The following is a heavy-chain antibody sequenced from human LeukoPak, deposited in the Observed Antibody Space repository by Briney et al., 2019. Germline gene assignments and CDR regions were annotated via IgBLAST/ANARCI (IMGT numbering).Heavy chain of an antibody. V-gene: IGHV4-39*01. CDR2: FYYSGST. CDR3: AHQPSGSYSIDY. J-gene: IGHJ4*02. CDR1: GGSISSTTSY. D-gene: IGHD1-26*01. Sequence: SETLSLTCTVSGGSISSTTSYWRWGRQPPGKGLEWVGSFYYSGSTSFNPSLKSGVTISADMSKNQFSLKLSSVTAADTAVYYCAHQPSGSYSIDYWGQGTLVTVSS.